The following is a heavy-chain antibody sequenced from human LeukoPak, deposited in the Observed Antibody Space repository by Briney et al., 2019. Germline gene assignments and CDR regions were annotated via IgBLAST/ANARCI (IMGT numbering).Heavy chain of an antibody. CDR1: GFTFINYA. V-gene: IGHV3-23*01. CDR2: ISGSASDT. CDR3: GVGGAPGHKYYTDV. Sequence: GGSLRLSCAASGFTFINYAMTWVRQGPGKGLEWASSISGSASDTNYADSVRGRFTITRDNSKNMLYLQMNSLRAEDTALYYCGVGGAPGHKYYTDVWGKGTTVTISS. D-gene: IGHD1-26*01. J-gene: IGHJ6*03.